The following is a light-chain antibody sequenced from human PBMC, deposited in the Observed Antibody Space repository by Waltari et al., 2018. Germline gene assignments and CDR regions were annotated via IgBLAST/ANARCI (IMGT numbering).Light chain of an antibody. J-gene: IGLJ3*02. Sequence: QSVLTQPPSASGTPGPRVTIPCSGGSSTTASHPVPGYQHLPGPAPNLLLYRNNQRPSGVPDRFSGSKSGTSASLAISGLRSEDEADYYCATWDDGLSGWVFGGGTKLTVL. CDR3: ATWDDGLSGWV. CDR1: SSTTASHP. V-gene: IGLV1-47*01. CDR2: RNN.